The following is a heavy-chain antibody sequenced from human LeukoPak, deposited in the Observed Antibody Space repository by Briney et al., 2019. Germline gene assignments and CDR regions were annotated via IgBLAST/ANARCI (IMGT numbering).Heavy chain of an antibody. CDR2: ISSNGGST. CDR1: GFTFSSYA. J-gene: IGHJ5*02. CDR3: ARDGYAMVRGVIRT. Sequence: PGGSLRLSCAASGFTFSSYAMHWVRQAPGKGLEYVSAISSNGGSTYYANSVKGRFTISRDNSKNTLYLQMGSLRAKDMAVYYCARDGYAMVRGVIRTWGQGTLVTVSS. V-gene: IGHV3-64*01. D-gene: IGHD3-10*01.